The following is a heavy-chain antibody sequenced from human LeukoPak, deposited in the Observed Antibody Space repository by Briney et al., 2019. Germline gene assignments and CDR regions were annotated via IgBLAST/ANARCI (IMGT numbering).Heavy chain of an antibody. D-gene: IGHD3-10*01. CDR3: ARGRYYGSGSYPFVMGY. Sequence: GASVKVSCKASGYTFTSYGISWVRQAPGQGLEWMGWISAYNGNTNYAQKLQGRVTITADESTSTAYMELSSLRSEDTAVYYCARGRYYGSGSYPFVMGYWGQGTLVTVSS. J-gene: IGHJ4*02. CDR2: ISAYNGNT. V-gene: IGHV1-18*01. CDR1: GYTFTSYG.